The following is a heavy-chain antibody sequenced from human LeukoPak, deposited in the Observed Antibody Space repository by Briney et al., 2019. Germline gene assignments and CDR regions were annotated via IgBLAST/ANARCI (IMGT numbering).Heavy chain of an antibody. CDR1: GYTFTSYD. CDR2: MNPNSGNT. V-gene: IGHV1-8*01. Sequence: GASVKVSCKASGYTFTSYDINWVRQATGQGLEWMGWMNPNSGNTGYAQKFQGRVTMTRNTSISTAYMELSSLRSEDTAVYYCAKDHLYEGPRTSWYRGGYLDNWGQGTLVTASS. CDR3: AKDHLYEGPRTSWYRGGYLDN. J-gene: IGHJ4*02. D-gene: IGHD2-2*01.